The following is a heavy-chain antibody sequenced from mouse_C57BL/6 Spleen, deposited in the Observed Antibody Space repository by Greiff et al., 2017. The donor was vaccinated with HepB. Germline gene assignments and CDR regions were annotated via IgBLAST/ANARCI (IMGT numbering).Heavy chain of an antibody. J-gene: IGHJ4*01. V-gene: IGHV10-1*01. D-gene: IGHD2-4*01. Sequence: EVKLVESGGGLVQPKGSLKLSCAASGFSFNTYAMNWVRQAPGKGLEWVARIRSKSNNYATYYADSVKDRFTISRDDSESMLYLQMNNLKTDDTAMYYCVRIYDYDAYAMDYWGQGTSVTVSS. CDR3: VRIYDYDAYAMDY. CDR2: IRSKSNNYAT. CDR1: GFSFNTYA.